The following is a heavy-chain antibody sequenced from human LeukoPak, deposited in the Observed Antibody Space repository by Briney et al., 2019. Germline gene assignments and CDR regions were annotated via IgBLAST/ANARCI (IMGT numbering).Heavy chain of an antibody. CDR1: GGSISSGNYY. V-gene: IGHV4-61*02. CDR2: IYYSGST. D-gene: IGHD2-21*02. J-gene: IGHJ4*02. CDR3: ARAREVTAILFDY. Sequence: SQTLSLTCTVSGGSISSGNYYWNWIRQPAGKGLEWIGRIYYSGSTYYNPSLKSRVTISVDTSKNQFSLKLSSVTAADTAVYYCARAREVTAILFDYWGQGTLVTVSS.